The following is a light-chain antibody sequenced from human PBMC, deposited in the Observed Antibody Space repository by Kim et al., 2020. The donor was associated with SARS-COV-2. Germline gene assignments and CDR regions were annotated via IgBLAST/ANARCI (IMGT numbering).Light chain of an antibody. J-gene: IGKJ2*03. CDR1: RDVTNT. Sequence: DGQLTQSPGSLSASAGDRVTITCQASRDVTNTLNWYQQKPGKAPKLLIYDTSNLETGVPSRFSGSGTGTYFTFTISSLKPEDIATYYCQHLRGFGQGTKLEI. CDR3: QHLRG. CDR2: DTS. V-gene: IGKV1-33*01.